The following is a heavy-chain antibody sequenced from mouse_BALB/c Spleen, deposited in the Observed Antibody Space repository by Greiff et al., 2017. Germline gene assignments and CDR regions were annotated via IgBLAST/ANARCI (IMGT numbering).Heavy chain of an antibody. J-gene: IGHJ3*01. CDR3: AEGATWVAY. CDR1: GFNIKDTY. D-gene: IGHD3-1*01. V-gene: IGHV14-3*02. CDR2: IDPSNGNT. Sequence: EVKVEESGAELVKPGASVKLSCTASGFNIKDTYMHWVKQRPEQVLEWIGRIDPSNGNTKYDPKFQGKATITADTSSNTAYLQLSSLTSEDTAVYYCAEGATWVAYWGQGTLVTVSA.